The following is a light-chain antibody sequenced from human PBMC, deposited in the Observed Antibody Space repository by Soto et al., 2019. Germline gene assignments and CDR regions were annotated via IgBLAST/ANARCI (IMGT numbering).Light chain of an antibody. CDR2: KAS. V-gene: IGKV1-5*03. J-gene: IGKJ1*01. CDR1: QSISSW. Sequence: DIQMTQSPSTLSASLGDRVIIICRASQSISSWLAWYQQKPGKAPKLLIYKASSLESGVPSRFSGSGSGTEFTLTISSLQPDDFATYYCQQYNSYLWTFGQGTKVDI. CDR3: QQYNSYLWT.